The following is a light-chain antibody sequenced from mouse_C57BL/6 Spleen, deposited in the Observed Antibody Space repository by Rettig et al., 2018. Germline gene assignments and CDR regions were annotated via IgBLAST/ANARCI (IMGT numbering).Light chain of an antibody. CDR3: QQWSSNPPT. CDR1: SSVSY. CDR2: DTS. J-gene: IGKJ2*01. V-gene: IGKV4-59*01. Sequence: QLVLTQSPAIMSASPGEKVTMTCSASSSVSYMHWYQQKSRTSPNRWIYDTSTLASGVPARFSGSGSGTSYSLTLSSMEAEDAATYYCQQWSSNPPTFGGGTKLEIK.